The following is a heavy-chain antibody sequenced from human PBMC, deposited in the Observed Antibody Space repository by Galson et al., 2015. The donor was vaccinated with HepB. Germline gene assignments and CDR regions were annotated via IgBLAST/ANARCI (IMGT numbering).Heavy chain of an antibody. J-gene: IGHJ4*02. CDR2: IKQDGGDK. Sequence: SLRLSCAASGFTFSSYWMSWVRQAPGKGLEWVANIKQDGGDKYYVDSVKGRFTISRDNAKNSLYLQMNSLRAEDTAVYYCATNGAMEGYAPMDYWGQGTLVTVSS. CDR1: GFTFSSYW. V-gene: IGHV3-7*01. D-gene: IGHD5-12*01. CDR3: ATNGAMEGYAPMDY.